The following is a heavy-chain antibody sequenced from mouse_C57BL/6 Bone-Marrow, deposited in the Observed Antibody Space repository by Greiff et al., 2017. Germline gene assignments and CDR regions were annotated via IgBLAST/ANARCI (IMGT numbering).Heavy chain of an antibody. CDR2: IHPNSGST. V-gene: IGHV1-64*01. CDR1: GYTFTSYW. Sequence: QVQLQQPGAELVKPGASVKLSCKASGYTFTSYWMHWVKQRPGQGLEWIGMIHPNSGSTNYNEKFKSKATLTVDKSSSTAYMQLSSLTSEDSAVYYCARLDYGSRGGDYWGQGTTLPVSS. D-gene: IGHD1-1*01. CDR3: ARLDYGSRGGDY. J-gene: IGHJ2*01.